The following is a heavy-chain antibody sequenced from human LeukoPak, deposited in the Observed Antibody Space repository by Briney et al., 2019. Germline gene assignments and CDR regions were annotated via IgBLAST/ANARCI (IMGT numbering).Heavy chain of an antibody. V-gene: IGHV3-48*03. Sequence: GGSLRLSCAASGFTLTSYEMNWVRLAPGKGLEWISYISRTGNSIYYADSVKGRFTVSRDSAKNTLYLQMSSLRAEDTAVYYCARGPYSSNWYVDYWGQGTLVTVAS. CDR2: ISRTGNSI. CDR3: ARGPYSSNWYVDY. CDR1: GFTLTSYE. D-gene: IGHD6-13*01. J-gene: IGHJ4*02.